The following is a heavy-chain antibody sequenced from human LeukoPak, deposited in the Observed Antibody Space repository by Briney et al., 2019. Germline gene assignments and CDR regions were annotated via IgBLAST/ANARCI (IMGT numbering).Heavy chain of an antibody. CDR2: ISWNSGSI. CDR1: GFTFGDYA. CDR3: ATLDNLRVGYYDSSGFGNAFDI. D-gene: IGHD3-22*01. J-gene: IGHJ3*02. V-gene: IGHV3-9*01. Sequence: GRSLRLSCAASGFTFGDYAMHWVRQAPGKGLEWVSGISWNSGSIGYADSVKGRFTISRDNAKNSLYLQMNSLRAEDTALYYCATLDNLRVGYYDSSGFGNAFDIWGQGTMVTVSS.